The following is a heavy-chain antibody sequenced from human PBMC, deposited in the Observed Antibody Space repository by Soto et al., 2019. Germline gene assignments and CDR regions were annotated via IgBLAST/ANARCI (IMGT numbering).Heavy chain of an antibody. CDR1: GYTFTSYA. J-gene: IGHJ4*02. V-gene: IGHV1-3*01. CDR2: INAGNGNT. CDR3: ARDLDCTNGVCYDY. D-gene: IGHD2-8*01. Sequence: ASVKVSCKASGYTFTSYAMHWVRQAPGQRLEWMGWINAGNGNTKYSQKFQGRVTITRDTSASTAYMELSSLRSEDTAVYYCARDLDCTNGVCYDYCGQGTLVTVSS.